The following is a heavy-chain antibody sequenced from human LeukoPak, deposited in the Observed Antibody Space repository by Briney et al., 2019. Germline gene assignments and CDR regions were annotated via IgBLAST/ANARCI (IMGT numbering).Heavy chain of an antibody. CDR3: ASYCSSTSCYYYYMDV. V-gene: IGHV3-11*01. J-gene: IGHJ6*03. CDR2: ISSSGSTI. D-gene: IGHD2-2*01. CDR1: GFTFSDYY. Sequence: GGALRLSCAASGFTFSDYYMSWIRQAPGKGLEWVSYISSSGSTIYYADSVKGRFTISRDNAKNSLYLQMNSLRAEDTAVYYCASYCSSTSCYYYYMDVWGKGTTVTISS.